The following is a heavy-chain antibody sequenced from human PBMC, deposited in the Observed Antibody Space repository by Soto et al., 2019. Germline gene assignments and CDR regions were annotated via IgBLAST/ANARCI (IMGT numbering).Heavy chain of an antibody. D-gene: IGHD6-19*01. CDR1: GFTFSSYA. V-gene: IGHV3-30-3*01. CDR3: ARDLGYSSGWYYFDY. Sequence: QVQLVESGGGVVQPGRSLRLSCAASGFTFSSYALHWVRQAPGKGLEWVAVISYDGSNKYYADSVKGRFTISRDNSKNTLYLQMNSRRAEDTAVYYCARDLGYSSGWYYFDYWGQGTLVTVSS. CDR2: ISYDGSNK. J-gene: IGHJ4*02.